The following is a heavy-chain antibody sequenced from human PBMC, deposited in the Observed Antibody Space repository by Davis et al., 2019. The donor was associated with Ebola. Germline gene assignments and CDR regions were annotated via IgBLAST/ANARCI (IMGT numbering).Heavy chain of an antibody. Sequence: SLKLSCAASGFPFSSYAMHWVRQAPGKGLEWVAVISYAGSNKYYADSVKGRFTISRDNSKNTLYLQMNSLRAEDTAVYYCASIAAAGRAYYYYYYGMDVWGKGTTVTVSS. CDR2: ISYAGSNK. CDR3: ASIAAAGRAYYYYYYGMDV. V-gene: IGHV3-30-3*01. J-gene: IGHJ6*04. D-gene: IGHD6-13*01. CDR1: GFPFSSYA.